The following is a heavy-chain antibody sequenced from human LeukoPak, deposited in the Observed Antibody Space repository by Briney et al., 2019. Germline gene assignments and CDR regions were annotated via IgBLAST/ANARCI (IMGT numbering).Heavy chain of an antibody. D-gene: IGHD2-21*02. CDR3: ARDLESAEDCGGDCYANWFDP. CDR1: GYTLTELS. CDR2: FDPEDGET. V-gene: IGHV1-24*01. Sequence: ASVKVSCKVSGYTLTELSMHWVRQAPGKGLEWMGGFDPEDGETIYAQKFQGRVTMTEDTSTDTAYMELSSLRSDDTAVYYCARDLESAEDCGGDCYANWFDPWGQGTLVTVSS. J-gene: IGHJ5*02.